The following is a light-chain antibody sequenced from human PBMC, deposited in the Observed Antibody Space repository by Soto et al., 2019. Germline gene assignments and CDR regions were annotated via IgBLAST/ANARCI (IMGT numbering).Light chain of an antibody. CDR1: SSEVGDYNY. V-gene: IGLV2-8*01. J-gene: IGLJ2*01. CDR2: EVS. CDR3: SSYAGSNNVL. Sequence: QSALTQPPSASGSPGQSVTISCTGNSSEVGDYNYVSWYQQHTGKAPKLKIYEVSKRPSGVPDRFSGSKSGNTASLSVSCLHFEDEADYYCSSYAGSNNVLFGGGTKVTV.